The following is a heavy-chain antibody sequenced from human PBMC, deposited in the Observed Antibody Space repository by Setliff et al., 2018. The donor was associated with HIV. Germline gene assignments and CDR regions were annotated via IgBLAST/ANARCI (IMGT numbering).Heavy chain of an antibody. Sequence: PSETLSLTCAVYGGSFSGYYWSWIRQPPGKGLEWIGEINHSGSTNYNPSLKSRVTISVDTSKNQFSLKLSSVTAADTAVYYGARRRWELLKRGAAFDIWGQGTMVTVSS. J-gene: IGHJ3*02. CDR1: GGSFSGYY. CDR3: ARRRWELLKRGAAFDI. CDR2: INHSGST. D-gene: IGHD1-26*01. V-gene: IGHV4-34*01.